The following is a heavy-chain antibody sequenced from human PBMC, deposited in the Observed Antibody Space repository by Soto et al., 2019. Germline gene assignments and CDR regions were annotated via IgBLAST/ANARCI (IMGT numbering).Heavy chain of an antibody. V-gene: IGHV3-53*01. CDR3: ARGSGSLYYFDF. D-gene: IGHD1-26*01. CDR1: GFSVSTNY. J-gene: IGHJ4*02. Sequence: GGSLRLSCAASGFSVSTNYMTWVRQAPGKGLEWVSVIYSGGSTYYADSVKGRFTISRDNSKNTLHLQMNSLRAEDTAVYYCARGSGSLYYFDFWGRGTLVTASS. CDR2: IYSGGST.